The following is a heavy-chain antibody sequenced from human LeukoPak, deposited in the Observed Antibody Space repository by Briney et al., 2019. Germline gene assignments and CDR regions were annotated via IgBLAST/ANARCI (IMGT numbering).Heavy chain of an antibody. V-gene: IGHV3-21*01. J-gene: IGHJ6*02. Sequence: GSLRLSCAASGFTFSSYSMNWVRQAPGKGLEWVSSISSSSSYIYYADSVKGRFTISRDNAKNSLYLQMNSLRAEDTAVYYCARDRRYYGSGSYGVYWYYGMDVWGQGTTVTVSS. D-gene: IGHD3-10*01. CDR2: ISSSSSYI. CDR1: GFTFSSYS. CDR3: ARDRRYYGSGSYGVYWYYGMDV.